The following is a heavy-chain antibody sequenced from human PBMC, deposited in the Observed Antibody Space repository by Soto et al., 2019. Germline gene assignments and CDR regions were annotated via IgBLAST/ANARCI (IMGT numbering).Heavy chain of an antibody. V-gene: IGHV1-18*01. J-gene: IGHJ4*02. CDR2: ISAYNGNT. Sequence: ASVKVSCKASGYTFTSYGISWVRQAPGQGLEWMGWISAYNGNTNYAQKLQGRVTMTADTSTSTAYMELRSLRSDDTAVYYCARSLRRVLLVATIDFDYWGQGTLVTVSS. D-gene: IGHD5-12*01. CDR1: GYTFTSYG. CDR3: ARSLRRVLLVATIDFDY.